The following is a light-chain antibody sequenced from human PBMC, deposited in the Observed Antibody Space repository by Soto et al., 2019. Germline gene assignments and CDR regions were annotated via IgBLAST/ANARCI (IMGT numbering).Light chain of an antibody. J-gene: IGKJ4*01. CDR1: QDISSY. Sequence: IQLTQSPSLLSASVGDRVTITCRAGQDISSYLAWYQQKPGRAPELLIHGAHSLHSGVPSRFSGSGAGTEVSLTISSLQPEDFATYYCQQLNSYPLSFGGGTKVDIK. V-gene: IGKV1-9*01. CDR2: GAH. CDR3: QQLNSYPLS.